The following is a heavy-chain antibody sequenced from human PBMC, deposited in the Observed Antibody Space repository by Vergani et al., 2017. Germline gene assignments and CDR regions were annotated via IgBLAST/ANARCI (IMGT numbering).Heavy chain of an antibody. V-gene: IGHV4-39*01. Sequence: QLQLQESGPGLVKPSETLSLTCTVSGGSISSSSYYWGWIRQPPGKGLEWIGSNYYSGSTYYNPSLKSRVTISVDTSKNQFSLKLSSVTAADTAVYYCARHRLYDSSGYDYWGQGTLVTVSS. J-gene: IGHJ4*02. CDR3: ARHRLYDSSGYDY. CDR1: GGSISSSSYY. D-gene: IGHD3-22*01. CDR2: NYYSGST.